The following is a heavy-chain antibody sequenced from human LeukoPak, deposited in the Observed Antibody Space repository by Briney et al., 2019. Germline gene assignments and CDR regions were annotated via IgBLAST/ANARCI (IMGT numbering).Heavy chain of an antibody. V-gene: IGHV3-7*01. CDR2: IKQDGSEK. CDR3: VRSLERFGTRDY. CDR1: EFIFGAYW. D-gene: IGHD3-10*01. J-gene: IGHJ4*02. Sequence: PGGSLRLSCTGSEFIFGAYWMTWVRQAPGKGLKWVANIKQDGSEKYYMDSVKGRFTISRDNAKKSLFLQMNSLTVEDTALYYCVRSLERFGTRDYWGQGTLVTVSS.